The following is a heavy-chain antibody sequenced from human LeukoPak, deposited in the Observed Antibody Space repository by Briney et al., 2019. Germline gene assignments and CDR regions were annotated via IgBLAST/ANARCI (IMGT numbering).Heavy chain of an antibody. CDR1: ADSISIYY. V-gene: IGHV4-59*01. J-gene: IGHJ4*02. CDR2: IDHTGTT. Sequence: KTSETLSLTCSVSADSISIYYWTWIRQPPGKGLEWIGYIDHTGTTSYNPSLNSRVTISRDTSKNHFSLDLTSVTAADTAVYYCARVTGYMIEDYFDYWGQGTLVTVSS. CDR3: ARVTGYMIEDYFDY. D-gene: IGHD3-22*01.